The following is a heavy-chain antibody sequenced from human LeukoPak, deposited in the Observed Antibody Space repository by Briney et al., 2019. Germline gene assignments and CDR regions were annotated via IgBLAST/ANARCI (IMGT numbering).Heavy chain of an antibody. CDR3: SRGRFSSSWYRFTSFDY. V-gene: IGHV1-8*01. J-gene: IGHJ4*02. CDR2: MNPNSGNP. CDR1: GYTFPSYD. Sequence: ASVTVSCKACGYTFPSYDLNGVRQATGQGLEWMGWMNPNSGNPGYAQKFQGRVYMTRSTCLSTAYMELSSVSSEDTAVYYCSRGRFSSSWYRFTSFDYWGQGTLVTVSS. D-gene: IGHD6-13*01.